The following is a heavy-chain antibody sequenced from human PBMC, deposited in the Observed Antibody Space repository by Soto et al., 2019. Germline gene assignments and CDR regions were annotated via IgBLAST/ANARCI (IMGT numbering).Heavy chain of an antibody. CDR1: GYTFTGYY. J-gene: IGHJ6*02. CDR2: INPNSGGT. D-gene: IGHD6-6*01. V-gene: IGHV1-2*02. Sequence: ASVKVSCKASGYTFTGYYMHWVRQAPGQGLEWMGWINPNSGGTNYAQKFQGRVTMTRDTSISTAYMELSRLRSDDTAVYYCARGRAPGIAARGGGRAFYYYGMDGWGQGTKVTV. CDR3: ARGRAPGIAARGGGRAFYYYGMDG.